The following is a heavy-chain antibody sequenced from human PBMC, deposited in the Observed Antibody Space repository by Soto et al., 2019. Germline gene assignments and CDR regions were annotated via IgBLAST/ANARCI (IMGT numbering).Heavy chain of an antibody. CDR1: GYTFTSYC. CDR3: AGSRGDIEVAAFFSF. Sequence: ASVKVSCKASGYTFTSYCISWVRQAPGQGLEWMGWISAYNGNTNYAQKLQGRVTMTTDTSTSTAYMELRSLRSDDTAGYYCAGSRGDIEVAAFFSFGGRGPLATVSA. J-gene: IGHJ4*02. D-gene: IGHD6-19*01. CDR2: ISAYNGNT. V-gene: IGHV1-18*01.